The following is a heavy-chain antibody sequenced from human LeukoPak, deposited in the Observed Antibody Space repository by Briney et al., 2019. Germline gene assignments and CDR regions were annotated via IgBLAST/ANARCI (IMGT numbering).Heavy chain of an antibody. CDR3: AKGLNRSWYGRGLDY. D-gene: IGHD6-13*01. CDR1: GFTFSTYA. Sequence: GGSLRLSCAASGFTFSTYAMSWVRQGPGKGLEWVSVISDSGGSTYYADSVKGRFTISRDNSKDTLYLQMNSLRAEDTAVYYCAKGLNRSWYGRGLDYWGQGTLVTVSS. CDR2: ISDSGGST. V-gene: IGHV3-23*01. J-gene: IGHJ4*02.